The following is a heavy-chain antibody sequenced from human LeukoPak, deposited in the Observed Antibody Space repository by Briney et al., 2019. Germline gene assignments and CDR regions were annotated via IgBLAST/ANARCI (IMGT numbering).Heavy chain of an antibody. Sequence: SETLSLTCTASGGSISSYYWSWIRQPPGKGLEWIGYIYYSGSTNYNPSLKSRVTISVDTSKNQFSLKLSSVTAADTAVYYCARDLGHEAYYYYGMDVWGQGTTVTVSS. CDR1: GGSISSYY. CDR2: IYYSGST. J-gene: IGHJ6*02. V-gene: IGHV4-59*01. CDR3: ARDLGHEAYYYYGMDV. D-gene: IGHD7-27*01.